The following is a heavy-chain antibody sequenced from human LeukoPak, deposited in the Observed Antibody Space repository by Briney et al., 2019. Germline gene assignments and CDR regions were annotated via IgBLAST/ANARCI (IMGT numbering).Heavy chain of an antibody. Sequence: TSETLSLTCTVSGGSISSSSYYWGWIRQPPGKGLEWIGSIYYSGSTYYNPSLKSRVTISVDTSNNQFSLKLSSVTAADTAVYYCARDPRYYYDSSGYREWGQGTLVTVSS. V-gene: IGHV4-39*07. CDR1: GGSISSSSYY. CDR3: ARDPRYYYDSSGYRE. J-gene: IGHJ4*02. CDR2: IYYSGST. D-gene: IGHD3-22*01.